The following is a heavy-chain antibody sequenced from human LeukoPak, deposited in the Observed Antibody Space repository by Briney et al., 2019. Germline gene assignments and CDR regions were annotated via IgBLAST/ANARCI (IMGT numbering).Heavy chain of an antibody. CDR3: ATPQGDY. J-gene: IGHJ4*02. CDR2: ISYDGSNK. CDR1: GFTFSSYG. V-gene: IGHV3-30*03. Sequence: GGSLRLSCAASGFTFSSYGMHWVRQAPGKGLEWVAVISYDGSNKYYADSVKGRFTISRDNSKNTLYLQMNSLRVEDTAVYYCATPQGDYWGQGTLVTVSS.